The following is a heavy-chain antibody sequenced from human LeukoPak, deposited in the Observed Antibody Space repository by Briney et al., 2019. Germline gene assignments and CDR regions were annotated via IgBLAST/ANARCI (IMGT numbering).Heavy chain of an antibody. CDR2: IYYSGST. Sequence: SETLSLTCTVSGYSISSGYHWGWIRQPPGKGLEWIGYIYYSGSTNYNPSLKSRVTISVDTSKNQFSLKLSSVTAADTAVYYCARSLYYYGSDSFDIWGQGTMVSVSS. CDR3: ARSLYYYGSDSFDI. J-gene: IGHJ3*02. CDR1: GYSISSGYH. V-gene: IGHV4-59*01. D-gene: IGHD3-10*01.